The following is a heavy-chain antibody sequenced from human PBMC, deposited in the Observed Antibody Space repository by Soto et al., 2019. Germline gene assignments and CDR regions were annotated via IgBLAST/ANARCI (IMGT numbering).Heavy chain of an antibody. CDR1: GFTFSSYG. CDR2: IWYDGSNK. CDR3: ARESTYYYYYGMDV. Sequence: GGSLRLSCAASGFTFSSYGMHWVRQAPGKGLEWVAVIWYDGSNKYYADSVKGRFTISRDNPKNTLYLQMNSLRAEDTAVYYCARESTYYYYYGMDVWGQGTTVTVSS. J-gene: IGHJ6*02. V-gene: IGHV3-33*01.